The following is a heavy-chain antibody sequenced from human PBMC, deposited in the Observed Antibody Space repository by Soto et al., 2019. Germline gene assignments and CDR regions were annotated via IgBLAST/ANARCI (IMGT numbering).Heavy chain of an antibody. CDR3: ADLRYYGSGSYYLTS. J-gene: IGHJ4*02. CDR2: ISAYNGNT. Sequence: ASVKVSCKASGYTFTSYGISWVRQAPGQGLEWMGWISAYNGNTNYAQKLQGRVTMTTDTSTSTAYMELRSLRSDDTAVYYCADLRYYGSGSYYLTSWGQGTLVTVSS. V-gene: IGHV1-18*01. CDR1: GYTFTSYG. D-gene: IGHD3-10*01.